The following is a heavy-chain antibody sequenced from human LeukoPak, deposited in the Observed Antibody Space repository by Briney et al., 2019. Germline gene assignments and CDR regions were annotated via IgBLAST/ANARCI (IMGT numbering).Heavy chain of an antibody. CDR3: ASTFPYCSGDSCAL. J-gene: IGHJ4*02. Sequence: GGSLRLSCAASGLNFRNHWMSWVRQAPGKGLEWVANIHPDGGTKNYVGSVKGRFTISRDNAANSLDLQMNSLRVEDTAVYYCASTFPYCSGDSCALGAQGTLVTVSS. CDR2: IHPDGGTK. V-gene: IGHV3-7*01. D-gene: IGHD2-15*01. CDR1: GLNFRNHW.